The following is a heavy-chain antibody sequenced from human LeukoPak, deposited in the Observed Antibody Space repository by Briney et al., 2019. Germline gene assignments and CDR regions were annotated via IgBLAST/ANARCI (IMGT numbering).Heavy chain of an antibody. CDR3: ARPHSGTVNASTYGVIDY. CDR1: GGSIITNDYW. Sequence: SETLSLTCVVSGGSIITNDYWWGWIRQPPRKGLEWIGTIDHAGTTFYNVSLKSRVTISVDTPNNQFSLRLSSVTAADTAMYYCARPHSGTVNASTYGVIDYWGQGTLVTVSS. J-gene: IGHJ4*02. V-gene: IGHV4-39*07. D-gene: IGHD2-8*01. CDR2: IDHAGTT.